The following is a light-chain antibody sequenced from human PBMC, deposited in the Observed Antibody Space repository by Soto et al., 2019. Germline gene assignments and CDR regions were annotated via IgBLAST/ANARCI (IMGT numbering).Light chain of an antibody. Sequence: SYELTQPPSVSVSPGQTARITCSGDALPKQYGCWYQQKPGQAPVLVIYKDTERPSGIPERFSGSSSGTTVTLTIGGVQAEDVADYYCQSADSSGSYVVFGGGTKVTVL. V-gene: IGLV3-25*03. CDR3: QSADSSGSYVV. CDR2: KDT. J-gene: IGLJ2*01. CDR1: ALPKQY.